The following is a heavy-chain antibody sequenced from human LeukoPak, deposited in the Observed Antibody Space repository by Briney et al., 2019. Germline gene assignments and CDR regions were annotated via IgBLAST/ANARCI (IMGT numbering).Heavy chain of an antibody. CDR1: GGFISSYY. CDR2: IFYSGST. J-gene: IGHJ3*02. CDR3: AKSNGYGLVDI. D-gene: IGHD3-10*01. Sequence: RTSETLSLTCTVSGGFISSYYWGWVRQPPGKGLEWIGNIFYSGSTYYSPSLKSRVTISLDTSRNQFSLKLNSVTAADTAVYYCAKSNGYGLVDIWGQGTMVTVSS. V-gene: IGHV4-39*07.